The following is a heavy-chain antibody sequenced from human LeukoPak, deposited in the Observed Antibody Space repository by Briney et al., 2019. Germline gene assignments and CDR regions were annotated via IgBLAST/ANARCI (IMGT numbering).Heavy chain of an antibody. D-gene: IGHD6-13*01. CDR3: TTVRNPYSSSWYYFDY. CDR2: IKSKTDGGTT. CDR1: GVTFSNAW. J-gene: IGHJ4*02. Sequence: KPGGSLRLSCAASGVTFSNAWMSWVRQAPGKGREWVGRIKSKTDGGTTDYAAPVKGRFTISRDDSKNTLYLQMNSLKTEDTAVYYCTTVRNPYSSSWYYFDYWGQGTLVTVSS. V-gene: IGHV3-15*01.